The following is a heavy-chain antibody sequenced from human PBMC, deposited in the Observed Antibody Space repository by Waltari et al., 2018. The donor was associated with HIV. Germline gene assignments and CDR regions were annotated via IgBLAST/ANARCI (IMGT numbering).Heavy chain of an antibody. J-gene: IGHJ6*02. Sequence: EEHLVESGGGLVKPGESLRLSCAASGFDFNTYSMNWVRQDPGKGLEWVSSIRGSNTYRYNADSVKGRCTISRDNSKNSLYLQMSSLRAEDTAVYYCARDRSDDFWSGPNYGMDVWGQGTTVTVSS. CDR2: IRGSNTYR. V-gene: IGHV3-21*06. CDR1: GFDFNTYS. CDR3: ARDRSDDFWSGPNYGMDV. D-gene: IGHD3-3*01.